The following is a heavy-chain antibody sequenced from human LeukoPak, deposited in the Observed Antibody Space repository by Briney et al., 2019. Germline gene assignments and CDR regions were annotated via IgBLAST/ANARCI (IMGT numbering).Heavy chain of an antibody. D-gene: IGHD1-26*01. J-gene: IGHJ4*02. V-gene: IGHV3-74*01. CDR1: GFTFSSYW. CDR2: INSDGSST. Sequence: PGGSLRLSCAASGFTFSSYWMHWVRQAPGKGLVWVSRINSDGSSTNYADSVKGRFTISRDNAKNSLYLQMNSLRAEDTAVYYCAREGVRWELLGWGQGTLVTVSS. CDR3: AREGVRWELLG.